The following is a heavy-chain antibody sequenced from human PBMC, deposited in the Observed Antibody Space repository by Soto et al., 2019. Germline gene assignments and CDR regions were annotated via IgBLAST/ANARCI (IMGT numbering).Heavy chain of an antibody. Sequence: SETLSLICAVYGGSFSGYYWSWIRQPPGKGLEWIGEINHSGSTNYNPSLKSRVTISVDTSKNQFSLKLSSVTAADTAVYYCARAELYSNYGAVDYWGQGTLVTVSS. CDR2: INHSGST. J-gene: IGHJ4*02. V-gene: IGHV4-34*01. D-gene: IGHD4-4*01. CDR3: ARAELYSNYGAVDY. CDR1: GGSFSGYY.